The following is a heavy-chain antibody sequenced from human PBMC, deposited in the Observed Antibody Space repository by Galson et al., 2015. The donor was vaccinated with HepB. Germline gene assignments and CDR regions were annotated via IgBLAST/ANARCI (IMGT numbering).Heavy chain of an antibody. J-gene: IGHJ4*02. CDR1: GFTFDDYA. Sequence: SLRLSCAASGFTFDDYAMHWVRQAPGKGLEWVSGISWNSGSIGYADSVKGRFTISRDNAKNSLYLQMNSLRAEDTALYYCAKSRTYDSSGRPDYWGQGTLVTVSS. CDR3: AKSRTYDSSGRPDY. CDR2: ISWNSGSI. V-gene: IGHV3-9*01. D-gene: IGHD3-22*01.